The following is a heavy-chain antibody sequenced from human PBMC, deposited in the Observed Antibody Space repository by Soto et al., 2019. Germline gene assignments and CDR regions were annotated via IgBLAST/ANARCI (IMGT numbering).Heavy chain of an antibody. J-gene: IGHJ4*02. CDR3: AAATSIALGFRY. D-gene: IGHD1-26*01. V-gene: IGHV1-18*01. CDR2: NSALNGKT. Sequence: QGYLVQSGAEVKRPGASVRVSCKTSGFTFNTHGFSWVRQAPGQGLEWMGWNSALNGKTFYAHNFQDRVIMTTDTSSSTAYMELRGLKADDTAVYDCAAATSIALGFRYLGQGTLVTFSS. CDR1: GFTFNTHG.